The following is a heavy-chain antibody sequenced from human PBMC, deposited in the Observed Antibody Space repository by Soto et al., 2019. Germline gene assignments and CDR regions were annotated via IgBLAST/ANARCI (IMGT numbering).Heavy chain of an antibody. CDR3: ARVCIVCSSGIDY. Sequence: EVQLLESGGGLVQPGGSLRLSCAASGFTFSSYAMSWVRQAPGKGLEWVSAISGSGGSTYYADSVKGRFTISRDNSKNTQYLQMNSLGAEATAVYYCARVCIVCSSGIDYWGQGTLVTVSS. CDR2: ISGSGGST. J-gene: IGHJ4*02. CDR1: GFTFSSYA. V-gene: IGHV3-23*01. D-gene: IGHD6-13*01.